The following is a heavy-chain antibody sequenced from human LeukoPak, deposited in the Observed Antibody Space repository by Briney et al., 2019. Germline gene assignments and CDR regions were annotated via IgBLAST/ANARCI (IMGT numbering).Heavy chain of an antibody. CDR1: GFTFSSYA. D-gene: IGHD6-6*01. Sequence: GGSLILSCAASGFTFSSYAMHWVRQAPGKGLEWVAVISYDGSNKYYADSVKGRFTISRDNSKNTLYLQMNSLRAEDTAVYYCARDLLIAARTDYWGQGTLVTVSS. CDR3: ARDLLIAARTDY. V-gene: IGHV3-30-3*01. CDR2: ISYDGSNK. J-gene: IGHJ4*02.